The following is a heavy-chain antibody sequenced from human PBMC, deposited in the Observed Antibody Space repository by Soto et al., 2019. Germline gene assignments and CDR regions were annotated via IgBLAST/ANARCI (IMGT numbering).Heavy chain of an antibody. J-gene: IGHJ5*02. Sequence: QVQLVQSGAEVKKPGASVKVSCKASGYTFTGYYMHWVRQAPGQGLEWMGWIHPNSGDTNYAKKFQGRVTMTRDTSINTASMELSSLRPDDTAVYYCARQSWATTVSGFDPWGQGTLVTVSS. CDR3: ARQSWATTVSGFDP. D-gene: IGHD1-1*01. CDR2: IHPNSGDT. V-gene: IGHV1-2*02. CDR1: GYTFTGYY.